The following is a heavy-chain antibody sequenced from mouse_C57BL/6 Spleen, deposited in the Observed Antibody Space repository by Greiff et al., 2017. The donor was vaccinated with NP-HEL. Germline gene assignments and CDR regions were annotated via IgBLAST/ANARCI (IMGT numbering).Heavy chain of an antibody. CDR1: GFSLTSYG. Sequence: QVQLQQSGPGLVAPSQSLSITCTVSGFSLTSYGVDWVRQSPGKGLEWLGVIWGVGSTNYNSALKSRLSISKDNSKSQGFLKMNSLETDDTDMYYCARHGSRDWYFDVWGTGTTVTVSS. J-gene: IGHJ1*03. V-gene: IGHV2-6*01. CDR2: IWGVGST. CDR3: ARHGSRDWYFDV. D-gene: IGHD1-1*01.